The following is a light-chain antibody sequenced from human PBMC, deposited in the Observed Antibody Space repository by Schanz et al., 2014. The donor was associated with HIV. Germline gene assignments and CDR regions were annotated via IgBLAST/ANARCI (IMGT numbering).Light chain of an antibody. J-gene: IGKJ1*01. CDR1: QGIGTW. Sequence: DIQMTQSPSRLSASVGDSVTITCRASQGIGTWLAWYQQKPGKAPELLIYEASTLKSGVPLRFTGSGSGTEFALSISSLQPDDFATYYCLQHNSFPWTFGQGTKV. CDR3: LQHNSFPWT. CDR2: EAS. V-gene: IGKV1-5*03.